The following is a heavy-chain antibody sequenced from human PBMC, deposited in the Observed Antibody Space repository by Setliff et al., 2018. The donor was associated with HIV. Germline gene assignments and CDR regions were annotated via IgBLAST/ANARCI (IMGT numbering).Heavy chain of an antibody. CDR3: ARDQTGVAAAAFGGGSAWSDEGFDI. Sequence: SVKVSCKTSGGTLSNYVITWVRQAPGQGLEWMGMIIPMYNIPAYAQKFQGRVTFTADESTSTAYMELSSLSSEDTAVYYCARDQTGVAAAAFGGGSAWSDEGFDIWGKGTMVTVSS. V-gene: IGHV1-69*13. J-gene: IGHJ3*02. CDR2: IIPMYNIP. CDR1: GGTLSNYV. D-gene: IGHD6-13*01.